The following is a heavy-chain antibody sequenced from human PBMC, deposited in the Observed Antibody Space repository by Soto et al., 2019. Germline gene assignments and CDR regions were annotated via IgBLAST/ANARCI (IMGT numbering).Heavy chain of an antibody. D-gene: IGHD3-10*01. J-gene: IGHJ4*02. Sequence: QLQLQESGPGLVKPSETLSLTCTVSGGSIRNSNYYWGWIRQPPGKGLEWIGNVYYSGSTSYNPSLKSRVTLSADTSENQFSLRLSSVTAADTAVYYCGRQRSYYASGSYLDSWGQGTLVTVSS. V-gene: IGHV4-39*01. CDR3: GRQRSYYASGSYLDS. CDR1: GGSIRNSNYY. CDR2: VYYSGST.